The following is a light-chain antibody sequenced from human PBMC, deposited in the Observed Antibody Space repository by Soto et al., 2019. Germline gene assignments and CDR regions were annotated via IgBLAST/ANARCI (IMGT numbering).Light chain of an antibody. V-gene: IGKV3-15*01. CDR2: GAS. CDR3: QQYNTWPRA. CDR1: QSVGSK. J-gene: IGKJ1*01. Sequence: EIVMTQSPTTLSVSPGERATLSCRASQSVGSKLAWYQQKPGQAPRLLIYGASTRATGIPARFSGSGSGTELTLTISSLQSEDFAVYYCQQYNTWPRAFGQGTMVEIK.